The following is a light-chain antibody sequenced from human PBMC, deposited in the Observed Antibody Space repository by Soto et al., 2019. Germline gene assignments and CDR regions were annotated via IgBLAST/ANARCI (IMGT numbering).Light chain of an antibody. CDR3: TSYTGSNTLEV. V-gene: IGLV2-14*03. J-gene: IGLJ1*01. CDR1: SSDIGAYNY. CDR2: DVN. Sequence: QSVLTQPASVSGSPGQSITISCTGTSSDIGAYNYVSWYRQHPGKAPQLLIYDVNNRPSGVSHRFSGSKSGNTASLTISGLQSEDEADYFCTSYTGSNTLEVFGLGTKVTVL.